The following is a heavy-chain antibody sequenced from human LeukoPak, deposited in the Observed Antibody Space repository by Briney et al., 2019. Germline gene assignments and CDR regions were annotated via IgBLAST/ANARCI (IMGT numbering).Heavy chain of an antibody. V-gene: IGHV3-23*01. CDR1: GLTFSSYA. CDR3: AKDFYDSGGNYHGMAV. Sequence: QPGGSLRLSCAASGLTFSSYAMTWVRQAPGKGLEWVSTIMGSVGSTYYADSVRGRFTISRDNSRNTLYLQMNSLRAEDTAVYYCAKDFYDSGGNYHGMAVCGQGTTVTVSS. D-gene: IGHD3-22*01. CDR2: IMGSVGST. J-gene: IGHJ6*02.